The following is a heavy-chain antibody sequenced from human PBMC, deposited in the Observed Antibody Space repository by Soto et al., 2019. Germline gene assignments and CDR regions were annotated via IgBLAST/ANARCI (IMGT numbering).Heavy chain of an antibody. CDR2: IFYSGTA. CDR3: ARTDYGTAYFDP. J-gene: IGHJ5*02. D-gene: IGHD3-10*01. CDR1: CDSISSGSHY. V-gene: IGHV4-30-4*01. Sequence: PSETLSLTCTVSCDSISSGSHYWSWIRQPPGKGLEWIGYIFYSGTAYYNPSLKSRLTISVDTSKNQFSLKLSSVTAADTAVYYCARTDYGTAYFDPWGQGSLVTVSS.